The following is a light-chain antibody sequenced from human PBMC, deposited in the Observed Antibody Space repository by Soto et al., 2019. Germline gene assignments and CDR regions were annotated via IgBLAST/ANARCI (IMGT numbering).Light chain of an antibody. CDR3: QQYGNSPPNT. V-gene: IGKV3-20*01. Sequence: EIVLTQSPGTLSLSPGEGATLSCRASQSVSSSYLAWYQQKPGQAPRLLIYGASSRATGIPDRFSGSGSGTDFTLTISRLEPEDFAVYFCQQYGNSPPNTFGQGTKVDIK. J-gene: IGKJ2*01. CDR2: GAS. CDR1: QSVSSSY.